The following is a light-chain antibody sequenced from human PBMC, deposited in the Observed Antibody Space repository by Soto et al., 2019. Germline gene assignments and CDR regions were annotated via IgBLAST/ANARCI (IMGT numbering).Light chain of an antibody. CDR2: KAS. CDR1: QTIFNW. Sequence: DIQMTQSPSTLSASVGDRVTITCRASQTIFNWLAWYQRKPGRAPNLLIYKASNLESGLPSRFTGSGSGTEFTLTISSLQSDDFATYYCQQYSTYPITFGQGTRLEI. J-gene: IGKJ5*01. V-gene: IGKV1-5*03. CDR3: QQYSTYPIT.